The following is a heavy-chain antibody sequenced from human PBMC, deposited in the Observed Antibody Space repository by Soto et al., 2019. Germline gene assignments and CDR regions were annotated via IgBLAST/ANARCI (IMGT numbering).Heavy chain of an antibody. Sequence: PGGSLRLSCAASGFTFSSYAMSWVRQAPGKGLEWVAGISWNSVSIGYADSVKGRFTISRDDAKNSLYLQMNSLRTEDTALYYCAKGDFDILTGLDYWGRGTLVTVSS. J-gene: IGHJ4*02. V-gene: IGHV3-9*01. D-gene: IGHD3-9*01. CDR2: ISWNSVSI. CDR1: GFTFSSYA. CDR3: AKGDFDILTGLDY.